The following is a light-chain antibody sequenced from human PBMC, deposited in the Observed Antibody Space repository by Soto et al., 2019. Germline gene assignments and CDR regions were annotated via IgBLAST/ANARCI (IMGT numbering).Light chain of an antibody. V-gene: IGKV3-15*01. Sequence: EIVMTQSPATPSVSPGARATLSCRASQSVSSNLAWYQQKPGQAPRLLIYGASTRATGIPARFSGSGSGTEFTLTISSLQSEDFAVYYCQQYNNWPRTFGQGTKVDIK. CDR3: QQYNNWPRT. CDR2: GAS. J-gene: IGKJ1*01. CDR1: QSVSSN.